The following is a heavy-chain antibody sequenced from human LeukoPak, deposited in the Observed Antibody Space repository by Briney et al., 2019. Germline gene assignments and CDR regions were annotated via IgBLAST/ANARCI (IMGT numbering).Heavy chain of an antibody. CDR3: AAYGDSSYFQH. J-gene: IGHJ1*01. CDR1: GYSSTSYW. D-gene: IGHD4-17*01. V-gene: IGHV5-51*01. CDR2: FYPGDSGA. Sequence: GESLRISCKGSGYSSTSYWIAWVRQMPGKGLEWMGVFYPGDSGARYSPSFQGQVTFSADKSISTAFLQWSSLKASDTALYYCAAYGDSSYFQHWGQGTLVTVSS.